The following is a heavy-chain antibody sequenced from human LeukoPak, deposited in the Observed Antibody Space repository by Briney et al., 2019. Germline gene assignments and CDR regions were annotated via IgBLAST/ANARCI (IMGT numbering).Heavy chain of an antibody. V-gene: IGHV3-30-3*01. D-gene: IGHD4-17*01. CDR3: ARARNYGDYVGY. CDR2: ISYDGSNK. J-gene: IGHJ4*02. CDR1: GFTFSSYA. Sequence: GGSLRLSCAASGFTFSSYAMHWVRQALGKGLEWVAVISYDGSNKYYADSVKGRFTISRDNSKNTLYLQMNSLRAEDTAVYYCARARNYGDYVGYWGQGTLVTVSS.